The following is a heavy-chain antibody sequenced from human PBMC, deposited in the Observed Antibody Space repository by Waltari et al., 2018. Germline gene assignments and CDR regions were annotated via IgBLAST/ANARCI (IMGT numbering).Heavy chain of an antibody. CDR2: IIPIFGTA. CDR3: ARDLTGDTNNYYYGMDV. CDR1: GGTFSSYA. V-gene: IGHV1-69*13. Sequence: QVQLVQSGAEVKKPGSSVKVSCKASGGTFSSYAISWVRQAPGQGLEWMGGIIPIFGTANYAQKFQGRVTITADESTSTAYMELSSLRSEDTAVYYCARDLTGDTNNYYYGMDVWGQGTTVTVSS. D-gene: IGHD1-20*01. J-gene: IGHJ6*02.